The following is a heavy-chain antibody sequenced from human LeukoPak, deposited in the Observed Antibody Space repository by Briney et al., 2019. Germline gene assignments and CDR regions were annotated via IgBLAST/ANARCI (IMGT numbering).Heavy chain of an antibody. J-gene: IGHJ4*02. V-gene: IGHV4-4*02. CDR1: GASISSGYW. D-gene: IGHD3-10*01. Sequence: SGTLSLTCAVSGASISSGYWWSWVRQPPGKGLEWIGEIYHSGSTNHNPSLKSRVTISVDKSKSQFSLNLSSVTAADTAVYYCARDDTGVIRGIRFHYWGQGTLVTVSS. CDR2: IYHSGST. CDR3: ARDDTGVIRGIRFHY.